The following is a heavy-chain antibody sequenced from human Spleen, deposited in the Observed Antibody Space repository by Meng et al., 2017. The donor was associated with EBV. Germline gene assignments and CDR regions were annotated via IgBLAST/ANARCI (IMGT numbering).Heavy chain of an antibody. CDR2: INANTGTP. CDR3: ASNPAWGWHYYFDY. J-gene: IGHJ4*02. D-gene: IGHD7-27*01. V-gene: IGHV7-4-1*02. Sequence: VQLLHSGSQFETPGAAVVAPCKASGYTFSNSVMNWLRMAPGQAPEWMVWINANTGTPTDALGFTERYVCSLDTSVRTASLQINIQNTEDTAVYYCASNPAWGWHYYFDYWGQGTLVTVSS. CDR1: GYTFSNSV.